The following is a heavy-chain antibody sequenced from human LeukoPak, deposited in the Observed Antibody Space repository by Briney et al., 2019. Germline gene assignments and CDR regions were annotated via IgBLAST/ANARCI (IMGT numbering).Heavy chain of an antibody. D-gene: IGHD3-3*01. J-gene: IGHJ4*02. Sequence: SGGSLRLSCAASGFTFSSYAMSWVRQAPGKGLEWVSAISGSGGSTYYADSVKGRFTISRDNSKNTLYLQMNSLRAEDTAVYYCAKRGGHDFWSGHSFDYWGQGTLVTVSS. CDR3: AKRGGHDFWSGHSFDY. V-gene: IGHV3-23*01. CDR2: ISGSGGST. CDR1: GFTFSSYA.